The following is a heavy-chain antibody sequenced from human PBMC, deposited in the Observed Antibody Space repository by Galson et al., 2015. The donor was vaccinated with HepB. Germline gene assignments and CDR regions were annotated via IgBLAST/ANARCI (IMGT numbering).Heavy chain of an antibody. Sequence: QSGAEVKKPGESLKISCKGSGYSFATYWIAWVRQTPGKGLEWMGIIYPGDSDTRYSPSFQGQVTISADKSISTAYLQWSSLKASDTGIYYCARRYDSSGHGGVGAVDIWGQGTVVTVSS. CDR2: IYPGDSDT. D-gene: IGHD3-22*01. J-gene: IGHJ3*02. V-gene: IGHV5-51*01. CDR3: ARRYDSSGHGGVGAVDI. CDR1: GYSFATYW.